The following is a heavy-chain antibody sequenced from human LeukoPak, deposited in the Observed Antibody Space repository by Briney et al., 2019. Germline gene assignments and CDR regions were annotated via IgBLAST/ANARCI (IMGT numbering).Heavy chain of an antibody. Sequence: PSETLSLTCTVSGGSISSGSYYWSWIRQPAGKGLEWIGRIYTSGSTNYNPSLKSRVTISVDTSKNQFSLKLSSVTAADTAVYYCARGKPQNYDFWSGPLGFDPWGQGTLVTVSS. D-gene: IGHD3-3*01. CDR1: GGSISSGSYY. J-gene: IGHJ5*02. CDR3: ARGKPQNYDFWSGPLGFDP. V-gene: IGHV4-61*02. CDR2: IYTSGST.